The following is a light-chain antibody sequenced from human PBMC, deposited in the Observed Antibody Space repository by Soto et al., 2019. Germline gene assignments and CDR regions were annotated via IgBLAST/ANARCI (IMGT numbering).Light chain of an antibody. J-gene: IGLJ1*01. Sequence: QSVLTQPASVSGSPGQSITISCTGTDTDIGGYNYVSWYQQHPGQAPKLMLSEVXXXPSDVSNRFSGSNSGNTATLTLAGLQAEVVADYYCCSFASSTPYVSGPGT. CDR1: DTDIGGYNY. CDR3: CSFASSTPYV. CDR2: EVX. V-gene: IGLV2-14*01.